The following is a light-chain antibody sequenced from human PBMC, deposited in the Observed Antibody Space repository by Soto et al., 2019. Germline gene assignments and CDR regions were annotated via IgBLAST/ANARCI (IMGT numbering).Light chain of an antibody. V-gene: IGLV4-69*01. CDR1: SGHSSYA. CDR2: LNSDGSH. J-gene: IGLJ2*01. CDR3: QTWGTGIVV. Sequence: QPVLTQSPSASASLGASVKLTCTLSSGHSSYAIAWHQQQPEKGPRYLMKLNSDGSHSKGDGIPDRFSGSSSGAERYLTISGLPSEAEADYYCQTWGTGIVVFGGGTKLTVL.